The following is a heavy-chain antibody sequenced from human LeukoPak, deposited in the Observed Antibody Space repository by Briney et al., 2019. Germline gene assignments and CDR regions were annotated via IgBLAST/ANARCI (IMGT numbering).Heavy chain of an antibody. CDR2: IKQDGSEK. J-gene: IGHJ4*02. CDR1: GLILRSFW. CDR3: ARDLPDY. Sequence: GGSLRLSCAAFGLILRSFWITWVRQAPGQGLEWVANIKQDGSEKYYVDSVKGRFTISRDNAKNSLYLQMNSLRAEDTAVYYCARDLPDYWGQGTLVSVSS. V-gene: IGHV3-7*01.